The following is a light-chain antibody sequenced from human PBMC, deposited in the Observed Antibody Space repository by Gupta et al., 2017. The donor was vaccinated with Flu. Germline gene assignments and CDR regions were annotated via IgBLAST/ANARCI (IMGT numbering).Light chain of an antibody. V-gene: IGKV2-30*01. CDR1: QSLVYKNGITY. J-gene: IGKJ2*02. CDR3: MRGTPPWT. Sequence: DVVMSQSPLSLSVTLGQAASISCRSSQSLVYKNGITYLTWFQTEPGQSTRRIFYEVSNRASGVQHRFSGSGSVTDFTLNISRVEDEDVGVYYCMRGTPPWTFGQGTRLEI. CDR2: EVS.